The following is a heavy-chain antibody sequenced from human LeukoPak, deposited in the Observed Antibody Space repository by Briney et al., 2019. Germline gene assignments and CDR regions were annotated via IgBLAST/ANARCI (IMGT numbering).Heavy chain of an antibody. Sequence: GGSLRLSCTGSGFTVSSNSMSWVRQAPGKGLEWVSFIYSDNTHYSDSVKGRFTISRDNSRSMLYLQMKSLRPEDTAVYYCAREIGRGVISPYFDSWGQGTLVTVSS. CDR2: IYSDNT. D-gene: IGHD3-10*01. V-gene: IGHV3-66*01. CDR3: AREIGRGVISPYFDS. CDR1: GFTVSSNS. J-gene: IGHJ4*02.